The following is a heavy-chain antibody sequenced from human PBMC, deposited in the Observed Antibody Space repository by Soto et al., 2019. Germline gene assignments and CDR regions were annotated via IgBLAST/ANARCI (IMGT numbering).Heavy chain of an antibody. CDR2: ISGSGGST. D-gene: IGHD2-2*02. Sequence: GGSLRLSCAASGFTFSSYAMSWVRQAPGKGLEWVSAISGSGGSTYYADSVKGRFTISRDNSKNTLYLQMNSLRAEDTAVYYCTSGLVVPAAIFYYYGMDVWGQGTTVTVSS. CDR1: GFTFSSYA. CDR3: TSGLVVPAAIFYYYGMDV. V-gene: IGHV3-23*01. J-gene: IGHJ6*02.